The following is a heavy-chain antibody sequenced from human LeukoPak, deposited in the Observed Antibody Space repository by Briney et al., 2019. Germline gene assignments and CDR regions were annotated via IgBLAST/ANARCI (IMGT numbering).Heavy chain of an antibody. Sequence: ASVKVSCKVSGYTLTELSMHWVRQAPGKGLEWMGGFDPEDGETIYAQKFQGRVTMTEDTSTDTAYMELSSLRSEDTAVYYCASYDYGDDYFDYWGQGTPVTVSS. V-gene: IGHV1-24*01. D-gene: IGHD4-17*01. J-gene: IGHJ4*02. CDR2: FDPEDGET. CDR3: ASYDYGDDYFDY. CDR1: GYTLTELS.